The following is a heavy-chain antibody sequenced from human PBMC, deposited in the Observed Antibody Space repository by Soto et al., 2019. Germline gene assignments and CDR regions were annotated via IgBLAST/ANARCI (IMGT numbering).Heavy chain of an antibody. Sequence: GGSLRLSCAASGFTFSSYGMHWVRQAPGKGLEWVVVIWYDGSNKYYADSVKGRFTISRDNSKNTLYLQMNSLRAEDTAVYYCARDSKYYDSSGYYRSYYYYGMDVWGQGTTVTVSS. CDR3: ARDSKYYDSSGYYRSYYYYGMDV. V-gene: IGHV3-33*01. J-gene: IGHJ6*02. CDR2: IWYDGSNK. CDR1: GFTFSSYG. D-gene: IGHD3-22*01.